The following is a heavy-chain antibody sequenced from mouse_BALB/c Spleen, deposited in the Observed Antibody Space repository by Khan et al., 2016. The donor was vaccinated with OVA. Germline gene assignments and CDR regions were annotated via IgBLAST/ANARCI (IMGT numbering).Heavy chain of an antibody. D-gene: IGHD4-1*01. CDR1: GFTFSTYG. CDR3: ARHLTGSFAY. J-gene: IGHJ3*01. CDR2: INSDGYYT. V-gene: IGHV5-6*01. Sequence: EVQVVESGGDLVKPGGSLRLSCAASGFTFSTYGMSWVSQFPEKRLEWVATINSDGYYTYYPDTVKGRFTISRNNAENTLYLQMSSLKSEDTAIYYSARHLTGSFAYWGQGTLVTVSA.